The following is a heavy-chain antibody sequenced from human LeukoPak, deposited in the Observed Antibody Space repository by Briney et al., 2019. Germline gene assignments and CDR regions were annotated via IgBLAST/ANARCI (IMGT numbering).Heavy chain of an antibody. CDR3: AKGTERSVASSDY. J-gene: IGHJ4*02. D-gene: IGHD6-19*01. Sequence: SETLSLTCTVSGGSISSSSYYWGWIRQPPGKGLEWIGSIYYSGSTYYNPSLKSRVTISVDTSKNQFSLKLSSVTAADTAVYYCAKGTERSVASSDYWGQGTLVTVSS. CDR1: GGSISSSSYY. CDR2: IYYSGST. V-gene: IGHV4-39*07.